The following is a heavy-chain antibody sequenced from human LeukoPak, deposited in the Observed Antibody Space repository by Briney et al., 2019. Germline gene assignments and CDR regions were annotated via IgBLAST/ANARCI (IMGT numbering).Heavy chain of an antibody. CDR1: GFTFSSYA. D-gene: IGHD3-9*01. Sequence: TGGSLRLSCAASGFTFSSYAMSWVRQAPGKGLEWVSSISAGGGSTYYADSVKGRFTISRDNSKNTLYLQMNSLRAEDTAVYVCAKAWGLDSDTYWGQGTLVTVSS. CDR3: AKAWGLDSDTY. J-gene: IGHJ4*02. V-gene: IGHV3-23*01. CDR2: ISAGGGST.